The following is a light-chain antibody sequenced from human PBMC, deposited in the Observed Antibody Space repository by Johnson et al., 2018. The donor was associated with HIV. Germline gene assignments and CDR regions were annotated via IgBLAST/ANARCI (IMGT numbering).Light chain of an antibody. V-gene: IGLV1-51*01. Sequence: QSVLTQPPSVSAAPGQKVTISCSKSSCDIGNNYVSWHQQFPGTAPKFLIYGHNKRPSGIPDRFSGSKSGTSATLGITGLQTGDEANYYCGTWDSSMSAVFGSGTKVTVL. J-gene: IGLJ1*01. CDR1: SCDIGNNY. CDR2: GHN. CDR3: GTWDSSMSAV.